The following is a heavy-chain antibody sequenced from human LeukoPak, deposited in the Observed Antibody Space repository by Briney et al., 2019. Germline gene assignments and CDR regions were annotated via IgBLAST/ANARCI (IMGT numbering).Heavy chain of an antibody. CDR2: INPNSGGT. CDR1: GYTFTGYY. J-gene: IGHJ4*02. CDR3: ARGDYDFWSGYIDY. D-gene: IGHD3-3*01. V-gene: IGHV1-2*02. Sequence: ASVKVSCKASGYTFTGYYMHWVRQAPGQGLEWMGWINPNSGGTNYAQKFQGRVTMTRNTSISTAYMELSSLRSEDTAVYYCARGDYDFWSGYIDYWGQGTLVTVSS.